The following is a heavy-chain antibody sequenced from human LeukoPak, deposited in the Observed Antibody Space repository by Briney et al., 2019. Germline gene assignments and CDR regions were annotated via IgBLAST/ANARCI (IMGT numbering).Heavy chain of an antibody. CDR1: GFTFSSYG. Sequence: GGSLRLSCAASGFTFSSYGMHWVRQAPGKGLEWVAVIWYDGSNEYYADSVKGRFTISRDNSKNTLYLQMNSLRAEDTAVYYCARDPLQWLVSTYYYGMDVWGQGTTVTVSS. V-gene: IGHV3-33*01. CDR2: IWYDGSNE. D-gene: IGHD6-19*01. J-gene: IGHJ6*02. CDR3: ARDPLQWLVSTYYYGMDV.